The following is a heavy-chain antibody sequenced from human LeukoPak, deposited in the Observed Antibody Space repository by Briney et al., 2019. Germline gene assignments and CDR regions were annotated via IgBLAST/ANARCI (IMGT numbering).Heavy chain of an antibody. J-gene: IGHJ4*02. Sequence: PGGSLRLSCAASGFTFSTYEMNWVRQAPGKGLEGVSYIPSSGSTIYYVDSVKGRFTISRDNAKNSLYVQMNRRSVEHTAASFYAREATGATGYFDYWGQGTLVTVSS. V-gene: IGHV3-48*03. D-gene: IGHD1-26*01. CDR1: GFTFSTYE. CDR3: AREATGATGYFDY. CDR2: IPSSGSTI.